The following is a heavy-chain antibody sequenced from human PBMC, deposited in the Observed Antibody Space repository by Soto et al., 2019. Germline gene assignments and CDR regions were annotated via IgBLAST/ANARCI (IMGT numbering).Heavy chain of an antibody. V-gene: IGHV4-30-2*01. CDR3: ARGRDDYKKSWFYFDY. Sequence: PSETLSLTCAVSGGSISSNYYSWSWIRQPPGKGLEWIGYTFHSGSTYYNPSLKSRVTISVDRSKNQFSLKLNSVTAADTAVYYCARGRDDYKKSWFYFDYWGQGTLVTVSS. CDR1: GGSISSNYYS. CDR2: TFHSGST. J-gene: IGHJ4*02. D-gene: IGHD4-4*01.